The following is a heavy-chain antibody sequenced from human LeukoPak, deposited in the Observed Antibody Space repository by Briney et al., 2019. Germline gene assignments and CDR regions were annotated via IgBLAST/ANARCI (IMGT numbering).Heavy chain of an antibody. CDR2: ISSSGSTI. CDR3: ARGLYCSSTSCYPNAFDI. Sequence: GGSLRLSCAASGFTFSSYSMNWVRQAPGKGLEWVSSISSSGSTIYYADSVKGRFTISRDNAKNSLYLQMNSLRAEDTAVYYCARGLYCSSTSCYPNAFDIWGQGTMVTVSS. D-gene: IGHD2-2*01. V-gene: IGHV3-21*04. J-gene: IGHJ3*02. CDR1: GFTFSSYS.